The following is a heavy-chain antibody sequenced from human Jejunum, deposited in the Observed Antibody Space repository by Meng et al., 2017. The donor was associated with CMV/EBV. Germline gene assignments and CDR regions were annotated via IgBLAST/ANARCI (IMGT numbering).Heavy chain of an antibody. V-gene: IGHV7-4-1*02. D-gene: IGHD2-2*01. CDR3: ARETLGYCSSTSCYIGPPDY. J-gene: IGHJ4*02. CDR1: GYTFTSNA. Sequence: QVELVQSGFDCKKPGASVKVSCKASGYTFTSNAMNWVRQAPGQGLEWMGWINTNTGNPTYAQGFTGRFVFSLDTSVSTAYLQISSLKAEDTAVYYCARETLGYCSSTSCYIGPPDYWGQGTLVTVSS. CDR2: INTNTGNP.